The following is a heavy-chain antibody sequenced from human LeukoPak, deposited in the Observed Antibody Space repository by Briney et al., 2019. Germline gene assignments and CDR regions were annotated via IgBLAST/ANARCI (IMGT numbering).Heavy chain of an antibody. CDR1: GFTFSSYS. CDR3: AKARTRGYSYGSFDY. Sequence: GGSLRLSCTASGFTFSSYSMNWVRQAPGKGLEWVSSISTSSSYIYYADSVKGRFTTSRDNSKNTLYLQMNSLRAEDTAVYYCAKARTRGYSYGSFDYWGQGTLVTVSS. D-gene: IGHD5-18*01. J-gene: IGHJ4*02. CDR2: ISTSSSYI. V-gene: IGHV3-21*01.